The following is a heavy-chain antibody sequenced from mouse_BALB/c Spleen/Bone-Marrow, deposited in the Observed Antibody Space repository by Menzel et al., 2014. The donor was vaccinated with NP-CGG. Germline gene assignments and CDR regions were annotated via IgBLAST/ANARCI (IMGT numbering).Heavy chain of an antibody. V-gene: IGHV5-6-3*01. CDR3: VRGNYGNYVDYFDF. J-gene: IGHJ2*01. CDR2: INGNGGST. D-gene: IGHD2-1*01. Sequence: DVQLVESGGGLVQPGGPLKLSCAASGFTFSNYGMSWGRQTPDKRLELVATINGNGGSTYYPGSVKGRFTISRDTAKNTLYLQMSSLKSEETAMYYCVRGNYGNYVDYFDFWGQGTTLTVSS. CDR1: GFTFSNYG.